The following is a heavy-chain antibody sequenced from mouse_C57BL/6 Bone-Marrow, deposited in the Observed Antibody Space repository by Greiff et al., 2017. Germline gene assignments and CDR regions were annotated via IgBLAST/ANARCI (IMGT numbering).Heavy chain of an antibody. CDR3: ASIYYGYPYYFDY. V-gene: IGHV3-6*01. J-gene: IGHJ2*01. CDR2: ISYDGSN. D-gene: IGHD2-2*01. CDR1: GYSITSGYY. Sequence: EVKLLESGPGLVKPSQSLSLTCSVTGYSITSGYYWNWIRQFPGNKLEWMGYISYDGSNNYNPSLKNRISITRDTSKNQFFLKLNSVTTEDTATYYCASIYYGYPYYFDYWGQGTTLTVSS.